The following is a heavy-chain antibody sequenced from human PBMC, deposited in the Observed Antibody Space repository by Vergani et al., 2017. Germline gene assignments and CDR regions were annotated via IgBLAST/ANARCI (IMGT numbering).Heavy chain of an antibody. CDR3: ASDYYGSGSYYNVRY. V-gene: IGHV1-69*06. D-gene: IGHD3-10*01. CDR2: ISPIFGTA. Sequence: QVQLVQSGAEVKKPGSSVKVSCKASVGTFSSYAISWVRQAPGQGLEWMGGISPIFGTANYAQKFQGRVTITADKSTSTAYMELSSLRSEDTAVYYCASDYYGSGSYYNVRYWGQGTLVTVSS. CDR1: VGTFSSYA. J-gene: IGHJ4*02.